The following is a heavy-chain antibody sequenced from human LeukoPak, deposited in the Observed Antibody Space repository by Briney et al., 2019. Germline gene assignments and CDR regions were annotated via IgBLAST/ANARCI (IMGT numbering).Heavy chain of an antibody. J-gene: IGHJ4*02. V-gene: IGHV4-34*01. CDR2: IIHGGDT. D-gene: IGHD6-19*01. CDR3: ARGVGSGRPDFDS. Sequence: SETLSLTCAVYGGSFTGHYWTWIRQPPGQGLEWIGEIIHGGDTIYNPSLNSRVAISTDKSKNQFFLTLDSVTAADTAVYYCARGVGSGRPDFDSWGQGNLVTVSS. CDR1: GGSFTGHY.